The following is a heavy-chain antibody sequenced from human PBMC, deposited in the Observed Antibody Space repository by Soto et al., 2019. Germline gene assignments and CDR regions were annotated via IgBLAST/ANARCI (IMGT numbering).Heavy chain of an antibody. V-gene: IGHV3-9*01. CDR3: AKDEGYDILTGYSAFDY. Sequence: PGGSLRLSCAASGFTFDDYAMHWVRQAPGKGLEWVSGISWNSGSIGYADSVKGRFTISRDNAKNSLYLQMNSLRAEDTALYYCAKDEGYDILTGYSAFDYWGQGTLVTVSS. CDR2: ISWNSGSI. J-gene: IGHJ4*02. CDR1: GFTFDDYA. D-gene: IGHD3-9*01.